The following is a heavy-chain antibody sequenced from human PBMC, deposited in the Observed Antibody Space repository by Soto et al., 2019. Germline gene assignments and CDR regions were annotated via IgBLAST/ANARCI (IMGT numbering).Heavy chain of an antibody. CDR1: GFTFSSYG. J-gene: IGHJ6*02. D-gene: IGHD6-6*01. CDR2: ISYDGSNK. V-gene: IGHV3-30*18. Sequence: QVQLVESGGGVVQPGRSLRLSCAASGFTFSSYGMHWVRQAPGKGLEWVAVISYDGSNKYYADSVKGRFTISRDNSKNTLYLQMNSLRAEDTAVYYCAKDLAGSSSPLYYYYGMDVWGQGTTVTVSS. CDR3: AKDLAGSSSPLYYYYGMDV.